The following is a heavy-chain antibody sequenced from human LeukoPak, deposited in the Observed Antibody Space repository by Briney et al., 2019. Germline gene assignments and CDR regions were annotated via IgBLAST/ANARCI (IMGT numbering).Heavy chain of an antibody. Sequence: GASVKVSCKASGYTFTGYYMHWVRQAPGQGLEWMGWINPNSGGTNYAQKFQGRVTMTRDTSISTAYMELGSLRSDDTAVYYCARPRVERYYDRSGSFDYWGQGTLVTVSS. V-gene: IGHV1-2*02. CDR1: GYTFTGYY. CDR3: ARPRVERYYDRSGSFDY. CDR2: INPNSGGT. J-gene: IGHJ4*02. D-gene: IGHD3-22*01.